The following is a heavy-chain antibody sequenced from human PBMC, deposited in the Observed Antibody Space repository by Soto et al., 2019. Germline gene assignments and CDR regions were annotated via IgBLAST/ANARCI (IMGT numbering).Heavy chain of an antibody. D-gene: IGHD3-3*01. V-gene: IGHV1-18*01. CDR1: GYTFTSYG. CDR2: ISAYNGNT. Sequence: ASVKVSCKASGYTFTSYGISWVRQAPGQGLEWMGWISAYNGNTNYAQKLQGRATMTTDTSTSTAYMELRSLRSDDTAVYYCARDPIRFLEWLLPRYYYYYGMDVWGQGTTVTVSS. J-gene: IGHJ6*02. CDR3: ARDPIRFLEWLLPRYYYYYGMDV.